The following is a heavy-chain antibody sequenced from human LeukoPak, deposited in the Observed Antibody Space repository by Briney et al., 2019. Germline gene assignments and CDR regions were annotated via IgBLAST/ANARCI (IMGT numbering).Heavy chain of an antibody. Sequence: SQTLSLTCTVSGGSISSGGYYWSWIRQHPGKGLEWIGYIYYSGSTYYNPSLKSRVTISVDTSKNQFSLKLSSVTAADTAVYYCARRAWLQFHYWYFDLWGRGTLVTVSS. CDR1: GGSISSGGYY. CDR3: ARRAWLQFHYWYFDL. D-gene: IGHD5-24*01. CDR2: IYYSGST. J-gene: IGHJ2*01. V-gene: IGHV4-31*03.